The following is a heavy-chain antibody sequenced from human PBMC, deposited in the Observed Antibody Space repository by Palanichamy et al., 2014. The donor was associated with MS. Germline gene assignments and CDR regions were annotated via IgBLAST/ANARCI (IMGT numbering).Heavy chain of an antibody. Sequence: VPGKGLEWVANIKHDGSEKYYVDSVKGRFTVSRDNAKNSLYLQMNSLRAEDTAVYYCARIAKLSGGYVGLFDHWSQGTLVTVSS. D-gene: IGHD5-12*01. CDR3: ARIAKLSGGYVGLFDH. J-gene: IGHJ4*02. CDR2: IKHDGSEK. V-gene: IGHV3-7*01.